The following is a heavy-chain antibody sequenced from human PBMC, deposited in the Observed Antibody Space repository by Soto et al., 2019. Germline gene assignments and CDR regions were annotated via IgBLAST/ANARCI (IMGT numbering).Heavy chain of an antibody. CDR2: IYYSGST. CDR1: GGSISSYY. V-gene: IGHV4-59*01. D-gene: IGHD3-16*01. CDR3: AAKITDPDYYYYGMDV. J-gene: IGHJ6*02. Sequence: PSETLSLTCTVSGGSISSYYWSWIRQPPGKGLEWIGYIYYSGSTNYNPSLKSRVTISVDTSKNQFSLKLSSVTAADTAVYYCAAKITDPDYYYYGMDVWGQGTTVTVSS.